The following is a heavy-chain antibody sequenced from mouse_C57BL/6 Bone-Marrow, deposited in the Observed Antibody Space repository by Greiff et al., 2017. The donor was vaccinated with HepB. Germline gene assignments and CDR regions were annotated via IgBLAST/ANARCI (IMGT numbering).Heavy chain of an antibody. CDR1: GFTFSDYY. V-gene: IGHV5-12*01. J-gene: IGHJ4*01. D-gene: IGHD1-1*01. CDR3: ERRLLYGSPRDY. Sequence: EVKLVESGGGLVQPGGSLKLSCAASGFTFSDYYMYWVRQTPEKRLEWVAYISNGGGSTYYPATVKGRFTISRDNAKNTLYLQMSRLKSEDTAMYYCERRLLYGSPRDYWGQGTSVTVTA. CDR2: ISNGGGST.